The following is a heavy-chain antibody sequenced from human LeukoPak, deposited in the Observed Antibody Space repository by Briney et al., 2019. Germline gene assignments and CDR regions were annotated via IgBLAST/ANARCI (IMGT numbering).Heavy chain of an antibody. CDR3: ARDLASSLWATVTYYYYMDV. CDR2: INPNSGGT. D-gene: IGHD4-17*01. Sequence: ASVKVSCKASGYTFSIYGFSWVRQAPGQGLEWMGWINPNSGGTNYEQKFQGRVTMTRDTSISTAYMQLSGLRSDDTAVYYCARDLASSLWATVTYYYYMDVWGKGTTVTVSS. J-gene: IGHJ6*03. CDR1: GYTFSIYG. V-gene: IGHV1-2*02.